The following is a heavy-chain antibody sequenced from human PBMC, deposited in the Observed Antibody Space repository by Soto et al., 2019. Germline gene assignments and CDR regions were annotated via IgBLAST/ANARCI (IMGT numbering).Heavy chain of an antibody. CDR1: GGSSTNYY. CDR3: ARALRGDY. Sequence: PSETLSLTCTVSGGSSTNYYWSWIRQPPGKGLEWIGYIYYNGNTNYNPSLKSRVTMSVDTSKNQFSLNLTSVTAADTAVHYCARALRGDYWGQGTLVTVSS. V-gene: IGHV4-59*01. CDR2: IYYNGNT. J-gene: IGHJ4*02. D-gene: IGHD3-10*01.